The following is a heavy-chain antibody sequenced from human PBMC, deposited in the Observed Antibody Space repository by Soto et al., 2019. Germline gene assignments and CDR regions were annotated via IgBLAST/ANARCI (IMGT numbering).Heavy chain of an antibody. V-gene: IGHV4-39*01. J-gene: IGHJ4*02. D-gene: IGHD3-16*01. CDR3: ARQVAYDYVWGSPEYYFDY. CDR2: IYYSGST. CDR1: GGSISSSSYY. Sequence: SETLSLTCTVSGGSISSSSYYWGWIRQPPGKGLEWIGSIYYSGSTYYNPSLKSRVTISVDTSKNQFSLKLSSVTAADTALYYCARQVAYDYVWGSPEYYFDYWGQGTLVTVSS.